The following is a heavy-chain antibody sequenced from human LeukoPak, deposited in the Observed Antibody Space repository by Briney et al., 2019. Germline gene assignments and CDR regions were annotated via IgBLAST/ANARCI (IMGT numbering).Heavy chain of an antibody. CDR2: IIPIFGTA. J-gene: IGHJ4*02. Sequence: ASVKVSCTASGGTFSSYAISWVRQAPGQGLEWMGGIIPIFGTANYAQKFQGRVTITADESTSTAYMELSSLRSEDTAVYYCARHGSGSYYNPVTGLDYWGQGTLVTVSS. D-gene: IGHD3-10*01. CDR3: ARHGSGSYYNPVTGLDY. V-gene: IGHV1-69*13. CDR1: GGTFSSYA.